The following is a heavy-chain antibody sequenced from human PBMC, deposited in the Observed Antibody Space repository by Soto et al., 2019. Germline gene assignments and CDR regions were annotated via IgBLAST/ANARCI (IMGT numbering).Heavy chain of an antibody. D-gene: IGHD3-3*01. V-gene: IGHV3-30-3*01. Sequence: GGSLRLSCAASGFTFSSYAMHWVRQAPGKGLEWVAVISYDGSNKYYADSVKGRVTISRDNSKNTLYLQMNSLRAEDTAVYYCARDLNDFWSGYYPCLGSCGMDVWGQGTTVTVSS. CDR3: ARDLNDFWSGYYPCLGSCGMDV. CDR1: GFTFSSYA. J-gene: IGHJ6*02. CDR2: ISYDGSNK.